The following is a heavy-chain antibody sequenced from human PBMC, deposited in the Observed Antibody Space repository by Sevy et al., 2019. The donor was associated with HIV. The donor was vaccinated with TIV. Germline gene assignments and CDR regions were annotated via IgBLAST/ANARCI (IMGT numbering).Heavy chain of an antibody. D-gene: IGHD6-19*01. J-gene: IGHJ6*02. CDR1: GYTFTGYY. CDR3: ATSSIAVAGTNYYYYYGMDV. Sequence: ASVKVSCKASGYTFTGYYMHWVRQAPGQGLEWMGWINPNSGGTNYAQKFQGRVTMTRDTSISTAYMELSRLRSDGTAVYYCATSSIAVAGTNYYYYYGMDVWGQGTTVTVSS. V-gene: IGHV1-2*02. CDR2: INPNSGGT.